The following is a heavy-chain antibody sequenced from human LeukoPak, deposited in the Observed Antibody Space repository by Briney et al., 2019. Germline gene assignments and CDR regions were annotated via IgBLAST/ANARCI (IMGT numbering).Heavy chain of an antibody. J-gene: IGHJ4*02. D-gene: IGHD4-23*01. CDR3: ARDYPDYGGNPGTFDY. V-gene: IGHV3-7*01. CDR2: IKQDGSEK. Sequence: GGPLRLSCAASGFTFSSYWKSWVRQAPGKGLEWVANIKQDGSEKYYVDSVKGRFTISRDNAKNSLYLQMNSLRAEDTAVYYCARDYPDYGGNPGTFDYWGQGTLVTVSS. CDR1: GFTFSSYW.